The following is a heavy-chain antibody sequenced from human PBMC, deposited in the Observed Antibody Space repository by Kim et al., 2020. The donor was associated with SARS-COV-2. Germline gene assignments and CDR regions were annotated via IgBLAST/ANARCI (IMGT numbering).Heavy chain of an antibody. CDR2: IWYDGSNK. CDR3: ARDFNGVRSESLLNWYFDL. Sequence: GGSLRLSCAASGFTFSSYGMHWVRQAPGKGLEWVAVIWYDGSNKYYADSVKGRFTISRDNSENTLYLQMNSLRAEDTAVYYCARDFNGVRSESLLNWYFDLWGRGTLVTVSS. CDR1: GFTFSSYG. D-gene: IGHD3-10*01. V-gene: IGHV3-33*01. J-gene: IGHJ2*01.